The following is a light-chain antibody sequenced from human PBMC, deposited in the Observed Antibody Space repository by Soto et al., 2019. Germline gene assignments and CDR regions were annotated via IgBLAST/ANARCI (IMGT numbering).Light chain of an antibody. J-gene: IGLJ1*01. CDR2: EVN. V-gene: IGLV2-14*01. CDR1: STDVGGYNY. Sequence: QSVLAQPPSVSGSPGQSITISCTGTSTDVGGYNYVSWYQHHPGKGPKLIIYEVNNRPSGVSDRFSGSKSGNKASLTISNLEAEDESDYYCGSYTSTDTPFVFGTGTKVTVL. CDR3: GSYTSTDTPFV.